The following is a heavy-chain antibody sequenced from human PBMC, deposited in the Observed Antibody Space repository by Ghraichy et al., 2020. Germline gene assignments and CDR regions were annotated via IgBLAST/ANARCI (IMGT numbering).Heavy chain of an antibody. CDR2: IYHSGST. CDR3: ARDIARDGYNYEGADY. Sequence: ETLSLTCTVSGYSISSGYYWGWIRQPPGKGLEWIGSIYHSGSTYYNPSLKSRVTISVDTSKNQFSLKLSSVTAADTAVYYCARDIARDGYNYEGADYWGQGTLVTVSS. CDR1: GYSISSGYY. J-gene: IGHJ4*02. V-gene: IGHV4-38-2*02. D-gene: IGHD5-24*01.